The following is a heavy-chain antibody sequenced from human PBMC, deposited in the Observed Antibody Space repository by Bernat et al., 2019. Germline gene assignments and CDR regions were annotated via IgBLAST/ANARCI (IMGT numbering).Heavy chain of an antibody. D-gene: IGHD2-8*01. CDR2: IYYNGNT. Sequence: QVQLQESGPGLVKPSETLSLACTVSGGSVSSGSDCWSWIRQSPGKGLEWIGCIYYNGNTDYSPSLKSRATISLDMSQNQFSLNLSSVTAADTADYYCARGHNTNGCYWDDWGQGALVTVSS. CDR3: ARGHNTNGCYWDD. V-gene: IGHV4-61*01. J-gene: IGHJ4*02. CDR1: GGSVSSGSDC.